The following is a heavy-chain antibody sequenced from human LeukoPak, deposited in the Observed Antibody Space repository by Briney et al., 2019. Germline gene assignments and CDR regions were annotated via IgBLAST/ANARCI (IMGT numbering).Heavy chain of an antibody. Sequence: GGSLRLSCAASGFTFNSYGMHWVRQAPGKGLEWVAVIWYDGSNKYYADSVKGRFTISRDNSKNTLYLQMNSLRAEDTAVYYCARDRYYYGSGSYPDYWGQGTLVTVSS. CDR3: ARDRYYYGSGSYPDY. D-gene: IGHD3-10*01. CDR1: GFTFNSYG. CDR2: IWYDGSNK. V-gene: IGHV3-33*08. J-gene: IGHJ4*02.